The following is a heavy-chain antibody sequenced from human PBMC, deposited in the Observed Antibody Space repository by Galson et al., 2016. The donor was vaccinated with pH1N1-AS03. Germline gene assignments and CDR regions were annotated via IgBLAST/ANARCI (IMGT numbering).Heavy chain of an antibody. CDR3: ARGPVSYSNYWFPPPDY. Sequence: SLRLSCAASGFIFTHYSMHWVRQAPGKGLEWVAVMSYEGTTTYYADSVKGRFTISRDNSKNTLYLQMNSLRTEDMAVCYCARGPVSYSNYWFPPPDYWGQGPLVTVSS. CDR1: GFIFTHYS. CDR2: MSYEGTTT. D-gene: IGHD6-13*01. J-gene: IGHJ4*02. V-gene: IGHV3-30-3*01.